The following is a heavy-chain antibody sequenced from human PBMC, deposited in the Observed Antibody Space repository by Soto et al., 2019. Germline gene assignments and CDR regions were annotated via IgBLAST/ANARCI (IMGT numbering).Heavy chain of an antibody. D-gene: IGHD3-3*01. Sequence: QVQLVQSGAEVKKPGSSVKVSCKASGGTFSSYTFNWVRQAPGQGLEWMGGIIPIFATANYAQKFQGRVTITADKSPSTAYMDRSRLSSEDTASYYCARDVRVSGYYRSRPRLGMDVWGQGTTVTVSS. V-gene: IGHV1-69*06. CDR3: ARDVRVSGYYRSRPRLGMDV. CDR1: GGTFSSYT. CDR2: IIPIFATA. J-gene: IGHJ6*02.